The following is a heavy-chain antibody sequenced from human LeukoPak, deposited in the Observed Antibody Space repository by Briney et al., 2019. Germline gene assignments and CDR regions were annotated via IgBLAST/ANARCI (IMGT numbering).Heavy chain of an antibody. CDR2: INPNSGDT. CDR1: GYTFTDYY. J-gene: IGHJ6*02. CDR3: ATLPPAMDV. Sequence: ASVKVSCKASGYTFTDYYMHWVRQAPGQGLERMGWINPNSGDTNYAQKFQGRVTMTRDTSITTAYMELSRLTSDDTAVYYCATLPPAMDVWGQGTTVTVSS. V-gene: IGHV1-2*02.